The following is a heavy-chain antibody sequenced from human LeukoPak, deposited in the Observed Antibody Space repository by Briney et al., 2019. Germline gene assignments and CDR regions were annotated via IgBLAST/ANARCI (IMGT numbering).Heavy chain of an antibody. CDR3: ARAINYYDSSGYWDYFDY. V-gene: IGHV1-18*01. J-gene: IGHJ4*02. D-gene: IGHD3-22*01. CDR2: ITTYNGNT. Sequence: ASVKVSCKASGYTFTSFGISWVRQAPGQGLEWMGWITTYNGNTNYAQKFQGRVTITADKSTSTAYMELSSLRSEDTAVYYCARAINYYDSSGYWDYFDYWGQGTLVTVSS. CDR1: GYTFTSFG.